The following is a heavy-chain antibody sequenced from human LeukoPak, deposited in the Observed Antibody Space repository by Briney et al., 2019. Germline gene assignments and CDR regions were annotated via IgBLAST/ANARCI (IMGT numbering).Heavy chain of an antibody. Sequence: PGGSLRLSCAASGFPFSDYGMYWVRQAPGKGLEWVSGISWNSGSIGYADSVKGRFTISRDNAKNSLYLQMNSLRAEDTALYYCAKARGSGSYYRYFDYWGQGTLVTVSS. V-gene: IGHV3-9*01. CDR3: AKARGSGSYYRYFDY. CDR2: ISWNSGSI. D-gene: IGHD3-10*01. CDR1: GFPFSDYG. J-gene: IGHJ4*02.